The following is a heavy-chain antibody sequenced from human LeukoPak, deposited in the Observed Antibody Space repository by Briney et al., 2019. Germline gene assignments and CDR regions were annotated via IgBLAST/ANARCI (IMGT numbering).Heavy chain of an antibody. CDR2: ISSSSSYI. CDR1: GFTFSSYS. Sequence: GGSLRLSCAASGFTFSSYSMNWVRQAPGKGLEWVSSISSSSSYIYYADSVKGRFTISRDNAKNSLYLQMNSLRAEDTAVYYCARDMIEARLYDDGYKSQGDYWGQGTLVTVSS. J-gene: IGHJ4*02. V-gene: IGHV3-21*01. D-gene: IGHD5-24*01. CDR3: ARDMIEARLYDDGYKSQGDY.